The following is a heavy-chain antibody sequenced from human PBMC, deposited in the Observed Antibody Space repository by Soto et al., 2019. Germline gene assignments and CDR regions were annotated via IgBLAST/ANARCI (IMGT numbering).Heavy chain of an antibody. CDR1: GYIFVNYG. CDR2: ISPYSGNT. CDR3: AMVDNYVTPTPQDA. Sequence: VQLVQSGDEVRKPGSSVNVSCKASGYIFVNYGIAWVRQAPGQGLEWMGWISPYSGNTHYANKVQGRLTMTTDTSTSTASMDLGSLTSDDTAVYYCAMVDNYVTPTPQDAWGQGTTVTVSS. V-gene: IGHV1-18*01. D-gene: IGHD3-16*01. J-gene: IGHJ6*02.